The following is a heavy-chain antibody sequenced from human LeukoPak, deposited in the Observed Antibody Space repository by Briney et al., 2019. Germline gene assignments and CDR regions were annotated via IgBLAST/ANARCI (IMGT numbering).Heavy chain of an antibody. Sequence: GGSLRLSCAASGFTFSNYAMSWVRQAPGKGLEWVSSISGSGGDTYYADSMEGRFSISRDNSKNTLYLQITSLRAEDTAVYYCARGRSGTYYLHDYWGQGALVTVSS. CDR2: ISGSGGDT. J-gene: IGHJ4*02. V-gene: IGHV3-23*01. CDR3: ARGRSGTYYLHDY. D-gene: IGHD3-10*01. CDR1: GFTFSNYA.